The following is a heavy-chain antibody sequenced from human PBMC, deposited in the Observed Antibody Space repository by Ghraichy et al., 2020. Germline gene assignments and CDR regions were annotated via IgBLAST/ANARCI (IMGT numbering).Heavy chain of an antibody. Sequence: LSLTCGVSGGSISGGGHSWSWIRQPPGKGLEWIGYIYYSGSTYYNPSLKSRVTISIDRSKNQFSLKLSSVTAADTAVYYCARRSPLYWFDPWGQGTLVTVSS. V-gene: IGHV4-30-2*01. CDR3: ARRSPLYWFDP. CDR1: GGSISGGGHS. J-gene: IGHJ5*02. CDR2: IYYSGST.